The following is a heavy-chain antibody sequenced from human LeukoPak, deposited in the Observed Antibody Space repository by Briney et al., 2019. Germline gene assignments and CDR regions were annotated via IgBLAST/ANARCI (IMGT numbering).Heavy chain of an antibody. J-gene: IGHJ5*02. V-gene: IGHV4-39*07. D-gene: IGHD6-13*01. CDR1: GGSISSSSYY. CDR2: IYYSGST. CDR3: ARAYSSSWFHPSKWFDP. Sequence: PSETLSLTCTVSGGSISSSSYYWGWIRQPPGKGLEWIGSIYYSGSTYYNPSLKSRVTISVDTSKNQFSLKLSSVTAADTAVYYCARAYSSSWFHPSKWFDPWGQGTLVTVSS.